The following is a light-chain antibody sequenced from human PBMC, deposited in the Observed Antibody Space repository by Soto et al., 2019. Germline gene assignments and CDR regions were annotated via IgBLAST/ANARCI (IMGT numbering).Light chain of an antibody. CDR1: SSDVGGYNY. CDR3: SAYTGSSTPVV. J-gene: IGLJ2*01. Sequence: QSALTQPASVSGSPGQSITISCTGTSSDVGGYNYVSWYQHHAGKAPKLIIYDVSNRPSGVSNRFSGAKSGNTASLTISGRQAEDEAEYYCSAYTGSSTPVVFGGGTKLPVL. V-gene: IGLV2-14*03. CDR2: DVS.